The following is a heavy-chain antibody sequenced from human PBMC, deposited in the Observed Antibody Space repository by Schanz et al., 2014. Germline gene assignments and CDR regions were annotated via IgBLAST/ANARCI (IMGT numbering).Heavy chain of an antibody. CDR1: GYTFSSYG. CDR3: ARGTMPGTFDI. V-gene: IGHV1-18*01. J-gene: IGHJ3*02. D-gene: IGHD2-2*01. Sequence: QVQLVQSGAEVKKPGSSMKVSCKASGYTFSSYGITWVRQAPGQGLEWMGWISAYNGHTDYAQKLQGRVTLTTDTSTSTAYMELRNLRYEDTALYYCARGTMPGTFDIWGQGTMVTVSS. CDR2: ISAYNGHT.